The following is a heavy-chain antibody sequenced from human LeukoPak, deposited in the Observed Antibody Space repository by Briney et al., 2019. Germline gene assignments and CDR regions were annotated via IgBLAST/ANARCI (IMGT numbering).Heavy chain of an antibody. CDR1: GDSITTGIYY. J-gene: IGHJ4*02. D-gene: IGHD4-17*01. V-gene: IGHV4-39*01. CDR2: VFYSGST. Sequence: SETLSLTCSVSGDSITTGIYYWAWIRQSPGKGLERIGSVFYSGSTSYNPSLRSRVSISVDTSKNQFSLELSSVTAADTAVYYCARNSTTVNHVYKFFDYWGRGTLVAVSS. CDR3: ARNSTTVNHVYKFFDY.